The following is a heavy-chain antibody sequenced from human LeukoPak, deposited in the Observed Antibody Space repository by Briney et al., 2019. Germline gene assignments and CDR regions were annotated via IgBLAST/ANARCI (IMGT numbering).Heavy chain of an antibody. J-gene: IGHJ3*02. V-gene: IGHV4-34*01. D-gene: IGHD2/OR15-2a*01. CDR1: GGSFSGCY. CDR2: INHSGST. CDR3: ASAIESTHAFDI. Sequence: SETLSLTCAVYGGSFSGCYWSWIRQPPGKGLEWIGEINHSGSTNYNPSLKSRVTISVDTSKNQFSLKLSSVTAADTAVYYCASAIESTHAFDIWGQGTMVTVSS.